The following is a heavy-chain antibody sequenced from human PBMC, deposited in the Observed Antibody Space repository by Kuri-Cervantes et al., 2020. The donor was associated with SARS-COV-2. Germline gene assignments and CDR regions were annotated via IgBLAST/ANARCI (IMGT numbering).Heavy chain of an antibody. J-gene: IGHJ6*02. D-gene: IGHD3-10*01. Sequence: ASVKVACKASGYTFSGGYYMYWVRQAPGQGLEWMGWINPNSGGTNYAQKFQGWVTMTRDTSISTAYMELSRLRSDDTAVYYCARGMVRGVIQYYYYDMDVWGQGTTVTVSS. CDR1: GYTFSGGYY. V-gene: IGHV1-2*04. CDR3: ARGMVRGVIQYYYYDMDV. CDR2: INPNSGGT.